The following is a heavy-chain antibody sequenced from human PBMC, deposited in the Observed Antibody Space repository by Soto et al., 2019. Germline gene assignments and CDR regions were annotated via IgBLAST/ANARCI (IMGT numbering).Heavy chain of an antibody. CDR1: GGSISSSDYY. J-gene: IGHJ2*01. D-gene: IGHD2-8*01. CDR2: ISNGGNT. CDR3: ATSSVSRLLNHWYFDL. V-gene: IGHV4-39*01. Sequence: QVHLQESGPGLVKPSETLSLMCTVSGGSISSSDYYWGWVRQPPGKGLEYIGSISNGGNTYYNPSLKSRLTISIDTSKNQFSLSLSSVTAADTAVYYCATSSVSRLLNHWYFDLWGRGTLVTVSS.